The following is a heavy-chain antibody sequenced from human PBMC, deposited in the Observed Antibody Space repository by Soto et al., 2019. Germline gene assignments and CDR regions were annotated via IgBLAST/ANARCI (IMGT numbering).Heavy chain of an antibody. CDR3: ARFRGSYGMDV. D-gene: IGHD3-10*01. J-gene: IGHJ6*02. Sequence: QVQLVQSGAEVKKPGSSVKVSCKASGGTFSSYTISWVRQAPGQGLEWMGRIIPILGIANYAQKFQGRVTITAYKSTSTAYMALSSLKSEDTGVYYCARFRGSYGMDVWGQGTTVTVSS. CDR2: IIPILGIA. V-gene: IGHV1-69*02. CDR1: GGTFSSYT.